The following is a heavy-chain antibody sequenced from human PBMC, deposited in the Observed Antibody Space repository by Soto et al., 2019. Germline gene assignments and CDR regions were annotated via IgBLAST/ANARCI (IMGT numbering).Heavy chain of an antibody. Sequence: PSETLSLTCTVSGGSISSGDYYWSWIRQPPGKGLEWIGYIYCSGSTYYNPSLKSRVTISVDTSKNQFSLKLSSVTAADTAVYYCARDYPGSSSYYGMDVWGQGTTVTVSS. V-gene: IGHV4-30-4*01. CDR1: GGSISSGDYY. J-gene: IGHJ6*02. CDR2: IYCSGST. D-gene: IGHD6-13*01. CDR3: ARDYPGSSSYYGMDV.